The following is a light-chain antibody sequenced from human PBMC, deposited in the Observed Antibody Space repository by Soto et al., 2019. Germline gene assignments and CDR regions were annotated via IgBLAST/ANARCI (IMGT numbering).Light chain of an antibody. Sequence: EIELTQSPGTLSLSPGERATLSCRASQSVSSKYLAWYQQKPGQAPRLLIYDASSRATGIPDRFTGSGSGTEFTLTISRLEPEDFAVYFCQQHRTFGQGTKVDIK. J-gene: IGKJ1*01. CDR2: DAS. CDR3: QQHRT. V-gene: IGKV3-20*01. CDR1: QSVSSKY.